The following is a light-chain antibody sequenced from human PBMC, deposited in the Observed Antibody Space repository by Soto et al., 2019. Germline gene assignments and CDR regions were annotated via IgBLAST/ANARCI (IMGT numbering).Light chain of an antibody. V-gene: IGKV1-39*01. Sequence: DXQXXXXXSXLXASVGDRVTITCRASQSISSYLNWYQQKPGKAPKLLIYAASSLQSGVPSRFSGSGSGTDFTLTITCLQSEDFATYYCQQYYSYPRTFGQGTKVDI. CDR2: AAS. CDR3: QQYYSYPRT. CDR1: QSISSY. J-gene: IGKJ1*01.